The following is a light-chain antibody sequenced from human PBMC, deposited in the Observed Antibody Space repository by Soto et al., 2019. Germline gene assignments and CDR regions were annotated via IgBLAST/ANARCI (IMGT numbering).Light chain of an antibody. Sequence: EIVLTQSPGTLSLSPGERATLSCRASQSVSSSYLAWYQQKPGQAPRLLIYGASSRATGIPDRFSGSGSGTDFTLTISRLEPEDFATYYCQQSYSALPLTFGGGTKVEMK. V-gene: IGKV3-20*01. J-gene: IGKJ4*01. CDR1: QSVSSSY. CDR2: GAS. CDR3: QQSYSALPLT.